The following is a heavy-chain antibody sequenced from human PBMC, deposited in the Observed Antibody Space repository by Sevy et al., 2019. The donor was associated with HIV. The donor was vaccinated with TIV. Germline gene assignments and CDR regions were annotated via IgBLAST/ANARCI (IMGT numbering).Heavy chain of an antibody. CDR3: ATTKDYYESSGSPFDE. CDR2: FDPEDGET. D-gene: IGHD3-22*01. CDR1: GKKVTQLA. V-gene: IGHV1-24*01. Sequence: ASVKVSCKVSGKKVTQLAMHWVRQAPGKGLEWMATFDPEDGETFYAQNFQGRVTMTEDTSRDTAYMELSSLRSEDAAVYYCATTKDYYESSGSPFDEWGQGTLVTVSS. J-gene: IGHJ4*02.